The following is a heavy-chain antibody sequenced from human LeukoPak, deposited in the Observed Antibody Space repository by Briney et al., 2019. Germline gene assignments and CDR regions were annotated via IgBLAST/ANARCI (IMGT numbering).Heavy chain of an antibody. J-gene: IGHJ3*02. Sequence: PGGSLRLSCAASGFTFSSYAMSWVRQAPGKGLEWVSAISGSGGSTYYADSVKGRFTISRDNSKNTLYLQMNSLRAEDTAVYYCAKPLGHSSSWYPTDAFDIWGQGTMVTVSS. D-gene: IGHD6-13*01. CDR2: ISGSGGST. V-gene: IGHV3-23*01. CDR1: GFTFSSYA. CDR3: AKPLGHSSSWYPTDAFDI.